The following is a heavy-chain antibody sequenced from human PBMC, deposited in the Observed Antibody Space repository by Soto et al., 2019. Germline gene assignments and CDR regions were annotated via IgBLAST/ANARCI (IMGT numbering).Heavy chain of an antibody. CDR2: ISGSGGST. D-gene: IGHD6-19*01. Sequence: GGSLRLSCAASGFTFSSYAMSWVRQAPGKGLEWVSSISGSGGSTYYEDSVKGRFTISRDNSKKTLYLQMNSLRAEDTAVYYCAKNTDNPTTSGSGWYMKGYYFYXWGQGTLFTVSX. V-gene: IGHV3-23*01. CDR3: AKNTDNPTTSGSGWYMKGYYFYX. J-gene: IGHJ4*02. CDR1: GFTFSSYA.